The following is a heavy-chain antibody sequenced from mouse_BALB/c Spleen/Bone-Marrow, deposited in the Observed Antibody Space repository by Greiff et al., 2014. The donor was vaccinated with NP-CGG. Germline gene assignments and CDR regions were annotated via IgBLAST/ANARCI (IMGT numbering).Heavy chain of an antibody. V-gene: IGHV1-82*01. Sequence: VQLQQSGPELVKPGASVKISCKASGYVFSTSWMNWVKQRPGQGLEWIGRIYPGDGDANYNENFKGKATLTADKSSSTAYMQLNSLTSVDSAVYFCVRGAHPWGQGTLVTVSA. CDR1: GYVFSTSW. CDR2: IYPGDGDA. CDR3: VRGAHP. J-gene: IGHJ3*01.